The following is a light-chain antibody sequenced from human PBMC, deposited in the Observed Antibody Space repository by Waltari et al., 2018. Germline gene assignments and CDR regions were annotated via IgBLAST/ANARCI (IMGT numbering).Light chain of an antibody. CDR1: NSNIGNNV. CDR2: YDD. CDR3: STWDDSLNAWV. Sequence: QSVLTQPPSVSEAPRQRVTISCSGSNSNIGNNVVNWYQQFPGKAPKLLIYYDDLLFSGVSDRFSGSKSGTSASLAISGLQSEDEADYYCSTWDDSLNAWVFGGGTKLTVL. J-gene: IGLJ3*02. V-gene: IGLV1-36*01.